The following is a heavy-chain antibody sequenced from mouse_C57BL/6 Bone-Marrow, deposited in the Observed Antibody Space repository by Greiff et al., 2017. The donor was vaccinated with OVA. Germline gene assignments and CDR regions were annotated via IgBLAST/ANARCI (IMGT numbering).Heavy chain of an antibody. V-gene: IGHV1-19*01. CDR3: ARDGYYFAY. D-gene: IGHD2-3*01. CDR1: GYTFTDYY. J-gene: IGHJ3*01. Sequence: EVQLQQSGPVLVKPGASVKMSCKASGYTFTDYYMHWVKQSHGKSLEWIGVTNPYNGGTSYNQKFKGKATLTVDKSSSTAYMELNSLTSEDSAVYYCARDGYYFAYWGQGTLVTVSA. CDR2: TNPYNGGT.